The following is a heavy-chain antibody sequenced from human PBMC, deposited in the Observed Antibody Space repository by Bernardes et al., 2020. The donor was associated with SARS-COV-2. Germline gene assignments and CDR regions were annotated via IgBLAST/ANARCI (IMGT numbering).Heavy chain of an antibody. D-gene: IGHD3-22*01. J-gene: IGHJ4*02. V-gene: IGHV3-33*01. CDR3: ARSHRDSSRYAYFYDN. CDR1: GFNFGFHG. Sequence: GGSLRLSRVASGFNFGFHGMHWDRQAPGKGLEWVANIWSDSSNRYYADSVKGRFTISRDNSKTTLYMQMNNLRDEDTAVYYCARSHRDSSRYAYFYDNWGQGTLVTVSS. CDR2: IWSDSSNR.